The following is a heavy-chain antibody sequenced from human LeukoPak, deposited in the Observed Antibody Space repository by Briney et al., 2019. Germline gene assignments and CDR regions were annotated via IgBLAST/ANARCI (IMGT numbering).Heavy chain of an antibody. CDR1: GFSFSSYW. CDR2: IKQDESER. Sequence: PGGSLRLSCEGSGFSFSSYWMTWVRQSPGKGPEWVANIKQDESERYTVDSVKGRFTISRDNAKNSVYLHMNSLRAEDTALYYCARLSPAPSRSSSSRGDFDYWGQGTLVTVSS. D-gene: IGHD6-6*01. J-gene: IGHJ4*02. CDR3: ARLSPAPSRSSSSRGDFDY. V-gene: IGHV3-7*01.